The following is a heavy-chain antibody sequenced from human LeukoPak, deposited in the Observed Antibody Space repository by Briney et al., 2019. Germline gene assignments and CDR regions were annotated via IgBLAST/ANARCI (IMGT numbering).Heavy chain of an antibody. CDR2: IYTSGST. CDR1: GGSISSYY. D-gene: IGHD6-13*01. V-gene: IGHV4-4*07. J-gene: IGHJ4*02. Sequence: PSETLSLTCTASGGSISSYYWSWIRQPAGKGLEWIGRIYTSGSTNYNPSLKSRVTISVDKSKNQFSLKLSSVTAADTAVYYCARVTHSSSWYGRGVIDYWGQGTLVTVSS. CDR3: ARVTHSSSWYGRGVIDY.